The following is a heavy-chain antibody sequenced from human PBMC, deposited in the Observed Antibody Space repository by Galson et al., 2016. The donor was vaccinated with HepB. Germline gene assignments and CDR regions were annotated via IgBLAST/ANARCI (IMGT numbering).Heavy chain of an antibody. V-gene: IGHV6-1*01. CDR1: GDSVSSNSAA. D-gene: IGHD2/OR15-2a*01. CDR2: TYYRSKWYN. CDR3: ARVRCSTFRCQNWFDP. Sequence: CAISGDSVSSNSAAWTWIRQSPLRGLEWLGRTYYRSKWYNDYAVSVKSRISIHPDTSKNQFSLRLNSVTPGDTAVYYCARVRCSTFRCQNWFDPWGQGTLVTVSS. J-gene: IGHJ5*02.